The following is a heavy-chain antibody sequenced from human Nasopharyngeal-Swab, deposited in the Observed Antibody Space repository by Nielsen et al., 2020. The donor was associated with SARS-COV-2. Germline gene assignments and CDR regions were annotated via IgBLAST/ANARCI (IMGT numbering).Heavy chain of an antibody. CDR1: GFTFFSYG. CDR2: ISYDGSNK. D-gene: IGHD4-23*01. CDR3: AKVYGGSEFDP. V-gene: IGHV3-30*18. Sequence: GASLKISCAASGFTFFSYGMHWVRQAPRKGLEWVALISYDGSNKYYEDSVKGRFTISRDNSKNTLYLQMNSLRAEDTAVYYCAKVYGGSEFDPWGQGTLVTVSS. J-gene: IGHJ5*02.